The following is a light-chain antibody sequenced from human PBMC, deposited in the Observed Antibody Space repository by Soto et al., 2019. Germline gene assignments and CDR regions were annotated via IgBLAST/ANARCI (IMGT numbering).Light chain of an antibody. CDR3: QSYDTSPSGYV. J-gene: IGLJ1*01. CDR1: SSNIGPDYD. CDR2: ANK. V-gene: IGLV1-40*01. Sequence: QSVLTQPPSVSGAPGQRVTISCTGSSSNIGPDYDVHWYQQLPGTAPKPLIYANKNRPAGVPDRFSASKSGTSASLAINGLQAEDEADYYCQSYDTSPSGYVFGGGTKVTVL.